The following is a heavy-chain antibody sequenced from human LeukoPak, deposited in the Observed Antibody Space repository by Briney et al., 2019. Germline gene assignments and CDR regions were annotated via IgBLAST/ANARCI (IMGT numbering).Heavy chain of an antibody. D-gene: IGHD6-19*01. CDR2: ISAYNGNT. J-gene: IGHJ4*02. CDR3: ARDGTGSSSRSFDY. Sequence: ASVKVSCKASGYTFTGYYMHWVRQAPGQGLEWMGWISAYNGNTNYAQKLQGRVTMTTDTSTSTAYMELRSLRSDDTAVYYCARDGTGSSSRSFDYWGQGTLVTVSS. V-gene: IGHV1-18*04. CDR1: GYTFTGYY.